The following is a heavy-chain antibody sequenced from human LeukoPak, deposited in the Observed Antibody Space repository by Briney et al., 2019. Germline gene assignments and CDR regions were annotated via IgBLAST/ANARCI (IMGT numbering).Heavy chain of an antibody. J-gene: IGHJ4*02. V-gene: IGHV3-64D*09. D-gene: IGHD2-15*01. CDR2: SSSSGCST. Sequence: WESLRLSCSASGFTFSAYAMHWVRQAPGKGLEYVSVSSSSGCSTYYADSVKGRFTISRDNSKNTLYLQMSSLRAEDTAVYYCVKDLLPRRGFDYWGQGTLVT. CDR1: GFTFSAYA. CDR3: VKDLLPRRGFDY.